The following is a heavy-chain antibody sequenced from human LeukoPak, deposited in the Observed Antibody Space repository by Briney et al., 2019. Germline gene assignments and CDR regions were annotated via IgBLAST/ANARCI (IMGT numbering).Heavy chain of an antibody. CDR3: AKDSPPVGYYDSSGYHGAFDI. V-gene: IGHV3-30*02. Sequence: PGGSLRLSCAASGFTFSGHGMHWVRQAPGKGLEWVAFIRYDGSNKYYADSVKSRFTLSRDNSKNTLYLQMNSLRAEDTAVYYCAKDSPPVGYYDSSGYHGAFDIWGQGTMVTVSS. D-gene: IGHD3-22*01. J-gene: IGHJ3*02. CDR1: GFTFSGHG. CDR2: IRYDGSNK.